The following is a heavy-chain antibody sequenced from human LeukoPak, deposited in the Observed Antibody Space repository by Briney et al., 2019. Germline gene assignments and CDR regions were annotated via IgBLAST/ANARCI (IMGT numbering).Heavy chain of an antibody. CDR3: ARAFEPTVTPPTDYYYMDV. CDR1: GYTFTGYY. V-gene: IGHV1-46*01. Sequence: GASVKVSCKASGYTFTGYYMHWVRQAPGQGLEWMGIINPNSGRTSYAQKFQGRVTMTRDMSTSTVYMELSSLRSDDTAVYYCARAFEPTVTPPTDYYYMDVWGKGTTVTVSS. D-gene: IGHD4-17*01. J-gene: IGHJ6*03. CDR2: INPNSGRT.